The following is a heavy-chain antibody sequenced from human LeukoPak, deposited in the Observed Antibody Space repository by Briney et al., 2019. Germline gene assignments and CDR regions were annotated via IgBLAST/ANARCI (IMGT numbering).Heavy chain of an antibody. J-gene: IGHJ4*02. CDR2: IYYSGST. V-gene: IGHV4-39*07. CDR1: GGSISSSSYY. Sequence: SETLSLTCTVSGGSISSSSYYWGWIRQPPGKGLEWIGSIYYSGSTYYNPSLKSRVTISVDTSKNQFSLKLSSVTAADTAVYYCAGEIAAAGSFDYWGQGTLVTVSS. CDR3: AGEIAAAGSFDY. D-gene: IGHD6-13*01.